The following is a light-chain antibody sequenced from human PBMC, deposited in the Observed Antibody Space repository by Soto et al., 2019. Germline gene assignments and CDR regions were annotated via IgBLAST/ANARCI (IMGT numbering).Light chain of an antibody. CDR1: SSDVGGYNS. Sequence: QSALTQPASVSGSPGQSITISCTGTSSDVGGYNSVSWYQQYPGKAPKLMIHDVNSRPSGVSYRFSGSKSGNAASLTISGLQAEDEADYCCSSYTSSSSYLFGSGTKVTVL. CDR3: SSYTSSSSYL. J-gene: IGLJ1*01. CDR2: DVN. V-gene: IGLV2-14*01.